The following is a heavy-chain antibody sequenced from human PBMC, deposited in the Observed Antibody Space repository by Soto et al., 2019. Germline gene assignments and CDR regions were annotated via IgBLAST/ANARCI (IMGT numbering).Heavy chain of an antibody. Sequence: SETLSLTCSVSGGSISSGGYYWSWIRQHPGKGLEWIGYIYYSGSTYYNPSLKSRVTISVDTSKNQFSLKLSSVTAADTAVYYCATQLARRYGYNSAFDYWGQGTLVTVSS. CDR3: ATQLARRYGYNSAFDY. V-gene: IGHV4-31*03. D-gene: IGHD5-12*01. CDR2: IYYSGST. J-gene: IGHJ4*02. CDR1: GGSISSGGYY.